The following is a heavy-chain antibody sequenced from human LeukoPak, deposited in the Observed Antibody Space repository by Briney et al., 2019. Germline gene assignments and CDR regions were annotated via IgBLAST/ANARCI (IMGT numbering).Heavy chain of an antibody. CDR2: FDPEDGET. Sequence: ASVKVSCKVSGYTLTELSMHWVRQAPGKGLEWMGGFDPEDGETIYAQKFQGRVTMTEDTSTDTAYMELSSLRSEDTAVYYCATLGIAAAGKNYYYGMDVWGQGTTVTVSS. CDR1: GYTLTELS. D-gene: IGHD6-13*01. V-gene: IGHV1-24*01. CDR3: ATLGIAAAGKNYYYGMDV. J-gene: IGHJ6*02.